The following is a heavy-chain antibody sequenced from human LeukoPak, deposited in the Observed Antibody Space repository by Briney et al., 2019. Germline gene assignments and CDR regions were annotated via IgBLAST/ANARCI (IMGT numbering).Heavy chain of an antibody. J-gene: IGHJ4*01. D-gene: IGHD3-10*01. V-gene: IGHV1-46*01. CDR3: AREAYGSGTYYSVDY. CDR2: INPSGNNT. Sequence: ASVKVSCKASGYTFTTYHMHWVRQAPGQGLEWMGIINPSGNNTNYAQKFQGRVTMTKDTSTNTVYMELSSLRSEDAAIYYCAREAYGSGTYYSVDYWGHGTLVTVSS. CDR1: GYTFTTYH.